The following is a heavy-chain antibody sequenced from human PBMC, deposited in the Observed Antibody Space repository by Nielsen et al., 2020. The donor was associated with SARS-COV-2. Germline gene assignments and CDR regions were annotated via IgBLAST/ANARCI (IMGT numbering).Heavy chain of an antibody. CDR2: ISYDGTE. D-gene: IGHD1-14*01. V-gene: IGHV3-30*04. CDR3: ARETLDHTSSFVDH. J-gene: IGHJ5*02. CDR1: GFTFSKYA. Sequence: GESLKISCVASGFTFSKYALHWVRQAPGKGLHWLTIISYDGTEHYADSVKGRFTVSRDNSKDTLHLQMSSLNPEDTAVYFCARETLDHTSSFVDHWGQGTLVTVSS.